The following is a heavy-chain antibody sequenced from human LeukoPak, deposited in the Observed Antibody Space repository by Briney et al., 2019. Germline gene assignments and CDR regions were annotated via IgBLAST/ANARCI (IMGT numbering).Heavy chain of an antibody. CDR1: GYTFTSYY. CDR2: INPSGGST. V-gene: IGHV1-46*01. Sequence: ASVTVSCKASGYTFTSYYMHWVRQAPGQGLEWMGIINPSGGSTSYAQTFQGRVTMTRDMSTSTVYMELSSLRSEDTAVYYCARGYSSGWYDPKPYYFDYWGQGTLVTVSS. CDR3: ARGYSSGWYDPKPYYFDY. J-gene: IGHJ4*02. D-gene: IGHD6-19*01.